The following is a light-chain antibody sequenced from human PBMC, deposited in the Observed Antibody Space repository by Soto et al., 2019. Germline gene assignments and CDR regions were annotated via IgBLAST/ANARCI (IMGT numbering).Light chain of an antibody. J-gene: IGKJ1*01. CDR3: QRYYRPPPT. CDR2: WAS. Sequence: DIVMTQSPDSLAVSLGERATINCKSSQSVLYSPNNKNSLAWYQQKPGQPPKLFIYWASIRESGVPDRFSGSGSGTDFTLTISSRQPVDVAVYYSQRYYRPPPTFGQGTNVEIK. CDR1: QSVLYSPNNKNS. V-gene: IGKV4-1*01.